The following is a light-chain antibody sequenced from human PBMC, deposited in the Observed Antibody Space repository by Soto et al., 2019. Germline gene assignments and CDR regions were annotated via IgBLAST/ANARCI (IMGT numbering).Light chain of an antibody. V-gene: IGKV3-11*01. CDR1: QSVSRY. J-gene: IGKJ4*01. CDR2: DTS. Sequence: EIVLTQSPATLSLSPGERATLSCRASQSVSRYLAWYQQKPGQAPRVLIYDTSNRATGIPTRFSGSGSGTDFPLTISSIEPEDYAVYYCQRRRKGLLTFGGGTKVEIK. CDR3: QRRRKGLLT.